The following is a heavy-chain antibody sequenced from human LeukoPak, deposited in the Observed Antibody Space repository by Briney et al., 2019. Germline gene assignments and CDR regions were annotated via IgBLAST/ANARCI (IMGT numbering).Heavy chain of an antibody. CDR3: ARSFTMVRGVMAGWFDP. V-gene: IGHV1-69*05. CDR2: IIPIFGTA. D-gene: IGHD3-10*01. J-gene: IGHJ5*02. CDR1: GGTFSSYA. Sequence: ASVKVSCKASGGTFSSYAISWVRQAPGQGLEWMGGIIPIFGTANYARKFQGRVTITTDESTSTAYMELSSLRSEDTAVYYCARSFTMVRGVMAGWFDPWGQGTLVTVSS.